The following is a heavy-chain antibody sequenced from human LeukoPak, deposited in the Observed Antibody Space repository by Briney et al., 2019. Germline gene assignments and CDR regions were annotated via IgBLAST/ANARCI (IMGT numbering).Heavy chain of an antibody. J-gene: IGHJ4*02. CDR1: GYTFTGYY. CDR3: ARTPGSSWFPYFDY. CDR2: INPNSGGT. V-gene: IGHV1-2*02. D-gene: IGHD6-13*01. Sequence: ASVKVSCKASGYTFTGYYMHWVRQAPGQGLEWMGWINPNSGGTNYAQKFQGRVTMTRDTSTSTAYMELSRLRSDDTAVYYCARTPGSSWFPYFDYWGQGTLVTVSS.